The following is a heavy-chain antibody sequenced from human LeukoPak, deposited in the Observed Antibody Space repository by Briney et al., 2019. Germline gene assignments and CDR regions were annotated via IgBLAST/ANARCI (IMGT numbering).Heavy chain of an antibody. V-gene: IGHV1-69*13. J-gene: IGHJ6*03. CDR1: GGTFSSYA. Sequence: ASVKVSCKASGGTFSSYAISWVRQAPGQGLEWMGGIIPIFGTANYAQKFQGRVTITADESTSTAYMELSSLRSEDTAVYYCARAEQQHNYYYYYMDVWGKGTTVTISS. D-gene: IGHD6-13*01. CDR2: IIPIFGTA. CDR3: ARAEQQHNYYYYYMDV.